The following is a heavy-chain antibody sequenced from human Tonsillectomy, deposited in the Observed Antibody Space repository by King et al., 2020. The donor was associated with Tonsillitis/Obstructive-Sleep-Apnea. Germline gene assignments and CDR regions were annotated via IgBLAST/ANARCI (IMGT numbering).Heavy chain of an antibody. Sequence: LQLQESGPGLVKPSETLSLTCTVSGGSISSSSYYWGWIRQPPGKGLEWIGNIYYSGSTYYNPSLKSRVTISVDTSKNQFSLKLSSVTAEDTAVYYCARLTGEDAFDIWGQGTMVTVSS. CDR2: IYYSGST. J-gene: IGHJ3*02. D-gene: IGHD7-27*01. CDR3: ARLTGEDAFDI. CDR1: GGSISSSSYY. V-gene: IGHV4-39*01.